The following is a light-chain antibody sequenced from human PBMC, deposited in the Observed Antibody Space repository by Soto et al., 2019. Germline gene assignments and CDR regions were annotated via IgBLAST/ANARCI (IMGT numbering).Light chain of an antibody. CDR2: AAS. J-gene: IGKJ4*01. Sequence: DIQLTQSPSSLSASVGDRVTITCRASQGIDSYLAWFQQKPGRAPKLLIYAASTLQCGVTSRFSGSGSRTEFPRTISSLQPEDLAPYYCQQRSSYPITFGGGTKVET. CDR1: QGIDSY. V-gene: IGKV1-9*01. CDR3: QQRSSYPIT.